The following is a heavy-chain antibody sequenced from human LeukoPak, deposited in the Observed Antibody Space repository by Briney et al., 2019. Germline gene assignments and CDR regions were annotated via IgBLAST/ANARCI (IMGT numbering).Heavy chain of an antibody. CDR2: ISGSGDNT. CDR1: GFTFSRHA. CDR3: ARGFRKIEY. J-gene: IGHJ4*02. Sequence: GGSQRLSCAASGFTFSRHAMSWVRQAPGKGLDWVSGISGSGDNTYDADSVKGRFTISRDNSKNTVYLQMNSLRAEDTAVYYCARGFRKIEYWGQGTLVTVSS. V-gene: IGHV3-23*01.